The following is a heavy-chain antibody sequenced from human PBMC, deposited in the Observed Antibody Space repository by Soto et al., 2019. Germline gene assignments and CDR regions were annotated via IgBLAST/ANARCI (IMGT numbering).Heavy chain of an antibody. D-gene: IGHD3-10*01. V-gene: IGHV1-18*01. CDR1: GYTFDSDG. Sequence: QVQLVQSGAEVKKPGASVKVSCKASGYTFDSDGISWVRQAPGQGPEWMGWISAYNDDTYYAQNSQERVTMTTDILTKTAYMEARSLQPDDTAVYYCARAGLVVDELAHWGQGTLISVSS. CDR2: ISAYNDDT. J-gene: IGHJ4*02. CDR3: ARAGLVVDELAH.